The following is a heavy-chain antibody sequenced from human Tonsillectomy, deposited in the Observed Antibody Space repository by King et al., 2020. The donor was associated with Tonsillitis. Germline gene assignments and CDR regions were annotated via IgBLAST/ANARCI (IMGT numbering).Heavy chain of an antibody. CDR3: AREIPGAVYFDH. CDR2: LYGGGQK. J-gene: IGHJ4*02. Sequence: VQLVESGAEVKKPGASVTISCKASGYTFTTHHVNWVRQAPGQRPEWMGVLYGGGQKNYAQKFEGRVTMTRDTSPTTLYMELSGLRSDDTAFYYCAREIPGAVYFDHWGQGSLVTVSS. D-gene: IGHD3-3*01. CDR1: GYTFTTHH. V-gene: IGHV1-46*01.